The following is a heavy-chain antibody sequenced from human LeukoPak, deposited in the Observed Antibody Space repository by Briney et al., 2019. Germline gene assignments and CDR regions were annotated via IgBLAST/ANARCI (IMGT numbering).Heavy chain of an antibody. CDR2: ISAYNDNT. CDR1: GYTFSTYG. V-gene: IGHV1-18*01. D-gene: IGHD6-6*01. CDR3: ARGFPAARPFDY. J-gene: IGHJ4*02. Sequence: ASVKVSCKASGYTFSTYGVSWVRQAPGQGLEWMGWISAYNDNTKYAQKFQGRVTITTDESTSTAYMELSSLRSEDTAVYYCARGFPAARPFDYWGQGTLVTVSS.